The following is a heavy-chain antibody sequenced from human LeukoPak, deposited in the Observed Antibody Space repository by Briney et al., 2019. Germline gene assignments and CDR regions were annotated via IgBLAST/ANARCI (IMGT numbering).Heavy chain of an antibody. CDR1: GFTFSSYG. J-gene: IGHJ4*02. D-gene: IGHD3-22*01. CDR3: ARGRSTYYSDSSGDY. V-gene: IGHV3-30*19. CDR2: IWYDGSNK. Sequence: GGSLRLSCAASGFTFSSYGMHWVRQAPGKGLEWVAVIWYDGSNKYYADSVKGRFTISRDNSKNTLYLQMNSLRAEDTAVYYCARGRSTYYSDSSGDYWGQGTLVTVSS.